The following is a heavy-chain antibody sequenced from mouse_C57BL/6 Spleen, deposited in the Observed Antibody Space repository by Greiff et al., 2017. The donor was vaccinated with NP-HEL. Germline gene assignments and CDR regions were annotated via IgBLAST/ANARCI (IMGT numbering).Heavy chain of an antibody. Sequence: VKLEESGPGMVKPSQSLSLTCTVTGYSITSGYDWHWIRHFPGNKLEWMGYISYSGSTNYNPSLKSRISITHDTSKNHFFLKLNSVTTEDTATYYCARAGDWAWFAYWGQGTLVTVSA. J-gene: IGHJ3*01. CDR3: ARAGDWAWFAY. D-gene: IGHD4-1*01. V-gene: IGHV3-1*01. CDR1: GYSITSGYD. CDR2: ISYSGST.